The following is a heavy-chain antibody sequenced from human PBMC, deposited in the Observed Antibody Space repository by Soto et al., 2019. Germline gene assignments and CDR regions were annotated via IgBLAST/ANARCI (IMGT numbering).Heavy chain of an antibody. V-gene: IGHV1-2*04. D-gene: IGHD5-18*01. J-gene: IGHJ4*02. CDR2: INPNSGGT. Sequence: VASVKVSCKASGYTFTGYYMHWVRQAPGQGLEWMGWINPNSGGTNYAQNFQDWVTMTRDTSINTAYMDLSRLRSDDTAVYYCARGGQLWFASEISEARSTFDLWGQGTLVTVSS. CDR1: GYTFTGYY. CDR3: ARGGQLWFASEISEARSTFDL.